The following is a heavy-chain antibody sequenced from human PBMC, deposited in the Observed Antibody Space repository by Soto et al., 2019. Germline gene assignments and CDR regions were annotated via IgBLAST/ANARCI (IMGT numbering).Heavy chain of an antibody. CDR3: AKAKLTHYYDSSGSKTQPDFDY. CDR2: ISGSGGST. D-gene: IGHD3-22*01. CDR1: GFTFSSYA. Sequence: PGGSLRLSCAASGFTFSSYAMSWVRQAPGKGLEWVSAISGSGGSTYYADSVKGRFTISRDNSKNTLYLQMNSLRAEDTAVYYCAKAKLTHYYDSSGSKTQPDFDYWGQGTLVTVSS. V-gene: IGHV3-23*01. J-gene: IGHJ4*02.